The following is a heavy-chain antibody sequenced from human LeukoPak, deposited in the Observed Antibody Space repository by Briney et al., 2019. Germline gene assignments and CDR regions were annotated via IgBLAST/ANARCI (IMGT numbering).Heavy chain of an antibody. Sequence: GGSLRLSCAASGFTFSSYGMHWVRQAPGKGLEWVAVISYDGSNKYYADSVKGRFTISRDNSKSTLYLQMNSLRAEDTAVYYCAKAHVPYGGQRGYFDLWGRGTLVTVSS. CDR3: AKAHVPYGGQRGYFDL. CDR1: GFTFSSYG. V-gene: IGHV3-30*18. J-gene: IGHJ2*01. CDR2: ISYDGSNK. D-gene: IGHD4-23*01.